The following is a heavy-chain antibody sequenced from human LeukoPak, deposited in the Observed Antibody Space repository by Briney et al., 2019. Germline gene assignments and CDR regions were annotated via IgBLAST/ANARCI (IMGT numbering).Heavy chain of an antibody. CDR1: GGSFSGYY. CDR2: INHSGST. CDR3: ARGEGYSYGYFVY. D-gene: IGHD5-18*01. V-gene: IGHV4-34*01. J-gene: IGHJ4*02. Sequence: SETLSLTCAVYGGSFSGYYWSWIRQPPGKGLEWIGEINHSGSTNYNPSLKSRVTISVDTSKNQFSLKLSSVTAADTAVYYCARGEGYSYGYFVYWGQGTLVTVSS.